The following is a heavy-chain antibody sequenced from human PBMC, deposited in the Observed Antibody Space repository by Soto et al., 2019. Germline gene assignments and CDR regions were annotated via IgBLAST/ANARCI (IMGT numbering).Heavy chain of an antibody. D-gene: IGHD4-17*01. CDR2: IYYSGST. V-gene: IGHV4-39*01. CDR1: GGSISSSSYY. J-gene: IGHJ3*02. Sequence: QLQLQESGPGLVKPSETLSLTCTVSGGSISSSSYYWGWIRQPPGKGLEWIGSIYYSGSTYYNPSLKSRVTISVDTSKNQFSLMLSSVTAADTAVYYCARLSFLLTIDIWGQGTMVTVSS. CDR3: ARLSFLLTIDI.